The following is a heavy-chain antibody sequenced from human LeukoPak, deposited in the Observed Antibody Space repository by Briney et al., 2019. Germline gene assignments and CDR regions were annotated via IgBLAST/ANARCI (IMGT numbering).Heavy chain of an antibody. J-gene: IGHJ4*02. CDR3: ARRRAYCGGDCYQ. V-gene: IGHV4-39*01. CDR2: IYYSGST. Sequence: SETLSLTCTVSGGSISSRSYYWGRIRQPPGKGLEWIGSIYYSGSTYYNPSLKSRVTISVDTSKNQFSLKLSSVTAADTAVYYCARRRAYCGGDCYQWGQGTLVTVSS. CDR1: GGSISSRSYY. D-gene: IGHD2-21*02.